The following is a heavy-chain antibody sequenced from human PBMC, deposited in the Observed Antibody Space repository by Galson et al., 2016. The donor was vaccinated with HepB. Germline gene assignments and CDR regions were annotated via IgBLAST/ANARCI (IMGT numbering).Heavy chain of an antibody. Sequence: SLRLSCAASGPTFSTYDMHWVRQTAGKVLEWVSTIGSAGDTYYPGSVKGRFTISRENAKNSLFLQMDNLRAGDTAVYYCVREVDGSFDYWGQGTRVTVSS. CDR2: IGSAGDT. J-gene: IGHJ4*02. V-gene: IGHV3-13*04. CDR3: VREVDGSFDY. CDR1: GPTFSTYD. D-gene: IGHD5-12*01.